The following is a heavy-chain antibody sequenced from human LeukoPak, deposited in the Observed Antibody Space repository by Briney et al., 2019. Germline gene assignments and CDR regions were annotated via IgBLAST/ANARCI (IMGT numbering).Heavy chain of an antibody. V-gene: IGHV4-34*01. CDR3: ARGPGCSSTSCAVDY. Sequence: SETLSLTCAVYGGSFSGYYWSWIRQPPGKGLEWIGEINHSGSTNYNPSLKSRVTLSIDTSKNQFSLKLTSVTAADTAVFYCARGPGCSSTSCAVDYWGQGALVTVSS. CDR1: GGSFSGYY. J-gene: IGHJ4*02. D-gene: IGHD2-2*01. CDR2: INHSGST.